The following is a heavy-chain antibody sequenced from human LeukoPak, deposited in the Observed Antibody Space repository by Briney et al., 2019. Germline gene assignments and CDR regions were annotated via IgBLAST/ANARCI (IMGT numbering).Heavy chain of an antibody. CDR2: IWYDGSNK. CDR3: AKERGSYSYYYYYMDV. J-gene: IGHJ6*03. CDR1: GFTFSSYG. V-gene: IGHV3-33*06. Sequence: PGGSLRLSCAASGFTFSSYGVHWVRQAPGKGLEWVAVIWYDGSNKYYADSVKGRFTISRDNSKNTLYLQMNSLRAEDTAVYYCAKERGSYSYYYYYMDVWGKGTTVTVSS. D-gene: IGHD1-26*01.